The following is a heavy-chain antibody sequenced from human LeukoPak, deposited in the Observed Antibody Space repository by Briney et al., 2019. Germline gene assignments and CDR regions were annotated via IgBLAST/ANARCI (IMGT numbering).Heavy chain of an antibody. CDR3: ARDNSVGDNAWWFDP. CDR1: GYTLTELS. D-gene: IGHD1-26*01. J-gene: IGHJ5*02. Sequence: GASVKVSCKVSGYTLTELSMHWVRQAPGKGLEWMGGFDPEDGETIYAQKFQGRVTMTRDMSTNTDYMELSSLRSEDTAIYYCARDNSVGDNAWWFDPWGQGTLVTVSS. V-gene: IGHV1-24*01. CDR2: FDPEDGET.